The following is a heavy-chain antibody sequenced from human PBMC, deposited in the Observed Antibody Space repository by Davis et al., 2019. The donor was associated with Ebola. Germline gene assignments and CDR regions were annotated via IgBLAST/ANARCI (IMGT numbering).Heavy chain of an antibody. CDR3: ASSVGQYYYYYYGMDV. V-gene: IGHV1-8*03. CDR1: GYTFTSYD. J-gene: IGHJ6*02. Sequence: ASVKVSCKASGYTFTSYDINWVRQATGQGLEWMGWMNPNSGNTGYAQKFQGRVTITADESTSTAYMELSSLRSEDTAVYYCASSVGQYYYYYYGMDVWGQGTTVTVSS. CDR2: MNPNSGNT. D-gene: IGHD3-10*01.